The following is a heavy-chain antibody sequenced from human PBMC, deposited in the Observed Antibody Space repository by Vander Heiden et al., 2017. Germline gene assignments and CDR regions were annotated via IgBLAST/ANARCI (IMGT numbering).Heavy chain of an antibody. V-gene: IGHV3-23*01. J-gene: IGHJ4*02. CDR2: ISGSSGKT. CDR1: GFPLCRYA. D-gene: IGHD3-16*02. Sequence: EVQLLESGGGLLQPGGSARLSRATSGFPLCRYAMSWVRQAPGKGLEWVSSISGSSGKTYYADSVKGRLTISRDNSKNTMSLQMYSLRVDDTAVYYCVKVYPQDYWGQGTLVTVSS. CDR3: VKVYPQDY.